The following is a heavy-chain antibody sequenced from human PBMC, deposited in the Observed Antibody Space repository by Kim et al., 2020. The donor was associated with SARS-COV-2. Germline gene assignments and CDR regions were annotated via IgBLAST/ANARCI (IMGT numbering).Heavy chain of an antibody. Sequence: ASVKVSCKASGYTFTSYDINWVRQATGQGLEWMGWMNPNSGNTGYAQKFQGRVTMTRNTSISTAYMELSSLRSEDTAVYYCARVGYDFWSGYYSPTTDYWGQGTLVTVSS. CDR2: MNPNSGNT. CDR3: ARVGYDFWSGYYSPTTDY. V-gene: IGHV1-8*01. J-gene: IGHJ4*02. D-gene: IGHD3-3*01. CDR1: GYTFTSYD.